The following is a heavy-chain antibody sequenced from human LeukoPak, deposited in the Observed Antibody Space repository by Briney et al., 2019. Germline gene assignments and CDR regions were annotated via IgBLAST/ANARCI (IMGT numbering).Heavy chain of an antibody. Sequence: GGSLRLSCAASGFTVSSNYMSWVRQAPGKGLEWVSIIYSGGSTFYADSVKGRFTISRDNSKNTLYLQMNSLRAEDTAVYYCARDALRYFDWLFHHDAFDIWGQGTMVTVSS. J-gene: IGHJ3*02. D-gene: IGHD3-9*01. CDR3: ARDALRYFDWLFHHDAFDI. V-gene: IGHV3-53*01. CDR1: GFTVSSNY. CDR2: IYSGGST.